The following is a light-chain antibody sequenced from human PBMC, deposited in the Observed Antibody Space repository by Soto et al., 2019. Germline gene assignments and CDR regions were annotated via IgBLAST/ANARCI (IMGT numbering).Light chain of an antibody. V-gene: IGKV3-20*01. CDR2: GAS. CDR3: QQYGSTPWT. CDR1: QSVSGRY. J-gene: IGKJ1*01. Sequence: EIVLTQSPGTLSLSPGERATLSCRASQSVSGRYLAWYQQKPGQAPRPLIYGASSRASGIPDRFSGSGSGTDFTLTISRLEPEDFAVYYCQQYGSTPWTFGQGTKVDIK.